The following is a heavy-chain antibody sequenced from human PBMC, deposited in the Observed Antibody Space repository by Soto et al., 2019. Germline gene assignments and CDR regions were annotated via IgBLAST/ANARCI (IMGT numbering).Heavy chain of an antibody. CDR2: IYPGDSDT. Sequence: GESLKISCKGSGYSFTSYWIGWVRQMPGKGLEWMGIIYPGDSDTRYSPSFQGQVTISADKSISTAYLQWSSLKASDTAMYYCARQTKVVAASERFDIWGQGTMVTVSS. D-gene: IGHD2-15*01. CDR1: GYSFTSYW. V-gene: IGHV5-51*01. J-gene: IGHJ3*02. CDR3: ARQTKVVAASERFDI.